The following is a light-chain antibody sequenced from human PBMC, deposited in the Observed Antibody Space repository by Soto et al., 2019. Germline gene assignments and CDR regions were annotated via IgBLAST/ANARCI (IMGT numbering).Light chain of an antibody. CDR3: SSYTSSSTYV. CDR1: SSDVGGYNY. J-gene: IGLJ1*01. Sequence: HSALTQPASVSGSPGQSIAISCTGASSDVGGYNYVSWYQQHPGKAPRLMIYDVSNRPSGVSDRFSGSKSGNTASLTISGLQAEDEAEYYCSSYTSSSTYVFGTGTKVTVL. V-gene: IGLV2-14*01. CDR2: DVS.